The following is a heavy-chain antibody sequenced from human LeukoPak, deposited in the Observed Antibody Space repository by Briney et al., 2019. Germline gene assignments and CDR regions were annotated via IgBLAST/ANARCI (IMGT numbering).Heavy chain of an antibody. Sequence: SETLSLTCTVSGGSISSSSYYWGWIRQPPGKGLEWIGSIYCSGSTYYNPSLKSRVTISVDTSKKQFSLKLSSVTAADTAEYYCARTPLAMVNPYYLDYWGQGTLVTVSS. CDR2: IYCSGST. V-gene: IGHV4-39*01. J-gene: IGHJ4*02. CDR3: ARTPLAMVNPYYLDY. CDR1: GGSISSSSYY. D-gene: IGHD5-18*01.